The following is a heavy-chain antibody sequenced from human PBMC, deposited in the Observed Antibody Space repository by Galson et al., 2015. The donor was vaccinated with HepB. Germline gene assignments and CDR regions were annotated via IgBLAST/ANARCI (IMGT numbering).Heavy chain of an antibody. Sequence: SVKVSCKASGGTFSSYAISWVRQAPGQGLEWMGGIIPIFGTANYAQKFQGRVTITADESTSTAYMELSSLRSEDTAVYYCAVKLDNWNYDDNWFDPWGQGTLVTVSS. CDR2: IIPIFGTA. CDR3: AVKLDNWNYDDNWFDP. D-gene: IGHD1-7*01. V-gene: IGHV1-69*13. CDR1: GGTFSSYA. J-gene: IGHJ5*02.